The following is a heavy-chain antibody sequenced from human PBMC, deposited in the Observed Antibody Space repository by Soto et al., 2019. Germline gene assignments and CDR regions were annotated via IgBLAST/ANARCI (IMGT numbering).Heavy chain of an antibody. Sequence: GASVKVSCKASGYTFTSYARHWVRQAPGQRLEWMGWINAGNGNTKYSQKFRGRVTITRDTSASTAYMELSSLRSEDTAVYYCARIRPNIAAAGNWFDPWGQGTLVTVSS. CDR3: ARIRPNIAAAGNWFDP. V-gene: IGHV1-3*01. CDR1: GYTFTSYA. D-gene: IGHD6-13*01. CDR2: INAGNGNT. J-gene: IGHJ5*02.